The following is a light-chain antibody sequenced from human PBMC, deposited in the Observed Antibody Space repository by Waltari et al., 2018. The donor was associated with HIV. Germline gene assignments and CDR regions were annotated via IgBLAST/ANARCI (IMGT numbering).Light chain of an antibody. Sequence: EIVLTQSPGTLSLSPGEGATLSCRASQSVTTYLAWFQQKPGQPPRLLIFDASNRATGIPARFSGSGSVTDCTLTISSLEPEDFAIYYCQARHNWPPLFTFGPGTKVDMK. J-gene: IGKJ3*01. CDR1: QSVTTY. CDR3: QARHNWPPLFT. CDR2: DAS. V-gene: IGKV3-11*01.